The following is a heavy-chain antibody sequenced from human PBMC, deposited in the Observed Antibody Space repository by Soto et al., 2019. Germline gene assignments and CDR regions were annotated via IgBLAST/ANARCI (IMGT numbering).Heavy chain of an antibody. D-gene: IGHD1-26*01. J-gene: IGHJ3*01. Sequence: QVQLVQSGAEVKKPGSSVKVSCKSSGCTFSRYAISWVRQAPGQGLEWMGGIIPIFGTANYAQKFQGRVTITAHEATSTAYMELSSLRSEDTAVYGFARDGTSGSYGVRWGQGTMGTVAS. CDR1: GCTFSRYA. V-gene: IGHV1-69*12. CDR3: ARDGTSGSYGVR. CDR2: IIPIFGTA.